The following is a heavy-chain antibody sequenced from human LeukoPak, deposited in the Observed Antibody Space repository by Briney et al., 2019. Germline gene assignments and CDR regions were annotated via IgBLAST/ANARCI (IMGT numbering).Heavy chain of an antibody. CDR2: IYYSGST. Sequence: PSETLSLTCTVSGGSISSYYWSWIRQPPGKGLEWIGYIYYSGSTNYNPPLKSRVTISVDTSKNQFSLKLSSVTAADTAVYYCARDHYYDSSGLNWFDPWGQGTLVTVSS. V-gene: IGHV4-59*01. CDR1: GGSISSYY. CDR3: ARDHYYDSSGLNWFDP. J-gene: IGHJ5*02. D-gene: IGHD3-22*01.